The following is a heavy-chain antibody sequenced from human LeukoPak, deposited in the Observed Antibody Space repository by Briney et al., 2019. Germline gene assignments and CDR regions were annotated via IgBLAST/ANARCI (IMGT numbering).Heavy chain of an antibody. D-gene: IGHD3-22*01. CDR3: TRRYNYDSSGYYYVRDAFDI. CDR2: IRSKAYGGTT. J-gene: IGHJ3*02. Sequence: GGSLRLSCAASGFTFSNAWMSWVRQAPGKGLEWVGFIRSKAYGGTTKNAASVKGRFTISRDDSRSIAYLQMNSLKTEDTAVYYCTRRYNYDSSGYYYVRDAFDIWGQGTMVTVSS. CDR1: GFTFSNAW. V-gene: IGHV3-49*04.